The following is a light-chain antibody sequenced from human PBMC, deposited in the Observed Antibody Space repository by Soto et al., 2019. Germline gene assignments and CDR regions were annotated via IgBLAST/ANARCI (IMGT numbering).Light chain of an antibody. V-gene: IGKV3-20*01. J-gene: IGKJ3*01. CDR2: GAS. Sequence: EIVLTQSPGNLSLSPGERATLSCRASQSVSSSSFTWYQHKPGQAPRLLIYGASSRATGIPDRFSGSGSGTDFTLTISRLEPEDLAVYYCQQYGSSLFTFGPGTNVDIK. CDR3: QQYGSSLFT. CDR1: QSVSSSS.